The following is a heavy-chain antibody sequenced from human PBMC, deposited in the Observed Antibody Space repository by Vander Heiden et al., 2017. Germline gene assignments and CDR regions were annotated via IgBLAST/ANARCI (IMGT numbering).Heavy chain of an antibody. V-gene: IGHV3-23*01. CDR2: ISGSGGST. CDR1: GFTFSSYA. J-gene: IGHJ1*01. D-gene: IGHD6-13*01. CDR3: ATYSSSWSLKH. Sequence: EVQLLESGGGLVQPGGSLRLSCAASGFTFSSYAMSWVRQARGKGLEWVSAISGSGGSTYYADSVKGRFTISRDNSKNTLYLQMNSLRAEDTAVYYCATYSSSWSLKHWGQGTLVTVSS.